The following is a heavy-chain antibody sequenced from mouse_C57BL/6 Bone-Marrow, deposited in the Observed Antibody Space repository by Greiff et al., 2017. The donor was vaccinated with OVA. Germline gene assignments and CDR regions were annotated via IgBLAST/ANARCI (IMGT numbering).Heavy chain of an antibody. J-gene: IGHJ3*01. V-gene: IGHV14-4*01. CDR2: IDPENGDT. D-gene: IGHD2-3*01. CDR1: GFNIKDDY. Sequence: EVQGVESGAELVRPGASVKLSCTASGFNIKDDYMHWVKQRPEQGLEWIGWIDPENGDTEYASKFQGKATITADTSSNTAYLQLSSLTSEDTAVYYCTTGYDGYYPFAYWGQGTLVTVSA. CDR3: TTGYDGYYPFAY.